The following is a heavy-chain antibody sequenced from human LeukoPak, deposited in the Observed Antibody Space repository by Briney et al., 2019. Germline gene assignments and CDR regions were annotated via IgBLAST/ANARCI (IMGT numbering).Heavy chain of an antibody. D-gene: IGHD4-17*01. V-gene: IGHV4-4*07. CDR2: FYTSGTT. CDR1: GGSMSNYY. J-gene: IGHJ4*02. CDR3: AGAVTVSRFDY. Sequence: PSEPLSLTCTVSGGSMSNYYWNWIRQPAGKGLEWIGRFYTSGTTYSNPSLKSRVTMSVDTSKNQFSLNLTSVTAADTGMYYCAGAVTVSRFDYWGQGAVVTVSS.